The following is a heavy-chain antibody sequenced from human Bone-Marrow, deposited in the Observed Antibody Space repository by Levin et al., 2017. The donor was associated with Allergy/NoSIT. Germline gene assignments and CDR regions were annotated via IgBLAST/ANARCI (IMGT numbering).Heavy chain of an antibody. J-gene: IGHJ4*02. CDR1: GGSISSDY. D-gene: IGHD7-27*01. CDR3: ARQLGARRLFDY. Sequence: KTSETLSLTCTVSGGSISSDYWSWIRQPPGKGLEYIGYMDSSGNTHYNPSLKSRVTISLGTSDNQFSLKVNSVTAADTAVYYCARQLGARRLFDYWGQGFLVTVSS. CDR2: MDSSGNT. V-gene: IGHV4-4*09.